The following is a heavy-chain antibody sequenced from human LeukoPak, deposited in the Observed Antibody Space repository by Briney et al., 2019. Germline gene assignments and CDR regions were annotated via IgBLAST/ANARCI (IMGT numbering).Heavy chain of an antibody. V-gene: IGHV3-23*01. CDR1: GFTFSYYG. J-gene: IGHJ4*02. CDR2: LSGNGVTK. Sequence: GALRLSCAASGFTFSYYGMSWVRQAPGEGLEWVSVLSGNGVTKYYADSVKGRFTISRDKFKNTLYLQMNSLRAEDTAVYDCARDTDSSSCFDYWGQGTLATVSS. D-gene: IGHD6-13*01. CDR3: ARDTDSSSCFDY.